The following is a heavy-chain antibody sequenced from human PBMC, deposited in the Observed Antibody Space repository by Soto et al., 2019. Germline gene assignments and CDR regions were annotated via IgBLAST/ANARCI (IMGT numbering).Heavy chain of an antibody. CDR3: AREVIAAAGRYYYDGMDV. V-gene: IGHV1-46*01. J-gene: IGHJ6*02. CDR2: INPSGGDT. CDR1: GYTFTGYY. D-gene: IGHD6-13*01. Sequence: ASVKVSCKASGYTFTGYYVHWLRQAPGQGLEWMGVINPSGGDTTYAQKFQGRVTMTRDTSTSTVYMELSSLRSEDTAVYYCAREVIAAAGRYYYDGMDVWGQGTTVTVSS.